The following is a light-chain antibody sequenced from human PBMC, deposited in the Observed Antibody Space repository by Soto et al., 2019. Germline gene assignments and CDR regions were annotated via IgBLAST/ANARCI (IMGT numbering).Light chain of an antibody. CDR3: CSYAGSSAYV. J-gene: IGLJ1*01. CDR1: SRDVGSYNL. V-gene: IGLV2-23*01. Sequence: QSALTQPASVSGSPGQSITISCTGPSRDVGSYNLVSWYQQHPGKAPKLMIYEGSKRPSGVSNRFSGSKSGNTASLTISGLQAEDEADYYCCSYAGSSAYVFGTGTKLTVL. CDR2: EGS.